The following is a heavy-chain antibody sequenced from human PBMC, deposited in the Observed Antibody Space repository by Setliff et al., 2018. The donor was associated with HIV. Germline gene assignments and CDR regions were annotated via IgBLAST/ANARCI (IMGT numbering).Heavy chain of an antibody. D-gene: IGHD3-10*01. Sequence: PSETLSLTCAVYGGSFSGYYWSWIRQPPGKGLEWIGEINHSESPNYNPSLKSRVTISVDTSKKQFSLKLSSVSAADTAVYYCARGGGITWRSYSFDYWGQGTLVTVSS. J-gene: IGHJ4*02. CDR3: ARGGGITWRSYSFDY. V-gene: IGHV4-34*01. CDR1: GGSFSGYY. CDR2: INHSESP.